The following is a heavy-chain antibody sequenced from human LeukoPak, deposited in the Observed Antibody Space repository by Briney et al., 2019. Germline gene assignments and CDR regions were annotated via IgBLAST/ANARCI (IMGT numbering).Heavy chain of an antibody. D-gene: IGHD4/OR15-4a*01. CDR2: VSGSGGST. Sequence: PGGSLRLSCAASGFTFSSYAMSWVRQAPGKGLEWVSAVSGSGGSTYYADSVKGRLTISRDNSKNTLYLQMNSLRAEDTAVYYCAKDQVTMVLYFDYWGQGTLVTVSS. CDR3: AKDQVTMVLYFDY. J-gene: IGHJ4*02. V-gene: IGHV3-23*01. CDR1: GFTFSSYA.